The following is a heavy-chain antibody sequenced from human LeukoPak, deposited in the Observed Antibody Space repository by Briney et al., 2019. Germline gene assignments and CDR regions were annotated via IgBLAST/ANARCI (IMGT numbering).Heavy chain of an antibody. CDR3: ARSGSPQDTAMVGRADAFDI. CDR2: IYYSGST. V-gene: IGHV4-39*07. Sequence: SETLSLTCTVSGGSISSSSYYWGWIRQPPGKGLECIGSIYYSGSTYYNPSLKSRVTISVDTSKNQFSLKLSSVTAADTAVYYCARSGSPQDTAMVGRADAFDIWGQGTMVTVSS. J-gene: IGHJ3*02. D-gene: IGHD5-18*01. CDR1: GGSISSSSYY.